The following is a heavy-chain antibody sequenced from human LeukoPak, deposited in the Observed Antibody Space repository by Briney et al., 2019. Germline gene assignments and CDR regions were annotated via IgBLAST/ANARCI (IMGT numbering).Heavy chain of an antibody. Sequence: ASVRVSCKASGYTCTSYYMHRVRQATGQGLEWMGIINASGGSTSYAQKFQGRVTMTRDTSTSTVYMELSSLRSEDTAVYYCASSVVTAIDYWGQGTLVTVSS. V-gene: IGHV1-46*01. CDR3: ASSVVTAIDY. CDR1: GYTCTSYY. D-gene: IGHD2-21*02. CDR2: INASGGST. J-gene: IGHJ4*02.